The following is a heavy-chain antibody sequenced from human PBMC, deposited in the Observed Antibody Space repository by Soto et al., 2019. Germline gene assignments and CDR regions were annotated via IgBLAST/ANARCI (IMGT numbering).Heavy chain of an antibody. CDR1: GFTLSSYE. V-gene: IGHV3-48*03. J-gene: IGHJ5*02. Sequence: PRLSCASSGFTLSSYEMNWVRQAPGKGLEWVSYISSSGSTIYYADSVKGRFTISRDNAKNSLYLQMNSLRAEDTAVYYCARGRSIAARLGGSFDHWGQGTLVTVSS. CDR2: ISSSGSTI. D-gene: IGHD6-6*01. CDR3: ARGRSIAARLGGSFDH.